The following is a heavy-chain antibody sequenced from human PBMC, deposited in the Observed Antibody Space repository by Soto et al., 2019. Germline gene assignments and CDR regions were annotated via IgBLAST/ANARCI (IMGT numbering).Heavy chain of an antibody. CDR3: ARAGGGNSNFDY. V-gene: IGHV3-74*01. CDR2: INSDESSK. Sequence: EVQLVESGGDLVQPGGSLRLSCEASGFTFSSYWMHWVRQAPGKGPVWVSRINSDESSKTYADSVKGRFTLSRDNAKNTLYLQMNSLRAEDTAVYYCARAGGGNSNFDYWGQGTLVTVSS. D-gene: IGHD2-21*02. CDR1: GFTFSSYW. J-gene: IGHJ4*02.